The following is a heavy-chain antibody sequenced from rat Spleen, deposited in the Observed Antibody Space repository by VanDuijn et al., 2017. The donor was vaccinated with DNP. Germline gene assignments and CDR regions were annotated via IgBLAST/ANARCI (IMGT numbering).Heavy chain of an antibody. V-gene: IGHV5-25*01. D-gene: IGHD1-11*01. Sequence: EVQLVESGGGLVLPGRSLKLSCAASGFTFDHYYMAWVRQAPMKGLEWVATISSSGSRTYYPDSVKGRFTSSRDNVKSSLYLQMNSLKSEDTATYYCARAVNYGGSPYWFDYWGQGVIVTVSS. J-gene: IGHJ2*01. CDR1: GFTFDHYY. CDR3: ARAVNYGGSPYWFDY. CDR2: ISSSGSRT.